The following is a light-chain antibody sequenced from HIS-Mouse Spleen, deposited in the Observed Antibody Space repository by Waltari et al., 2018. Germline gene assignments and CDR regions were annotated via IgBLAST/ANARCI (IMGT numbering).Light chain of an antibody. V-gene: IGLV1-44*01. CDR3: YSTDSSGNHRV. CDR1: SSNIGSNT. CDR2: RNN. Sequence: QSVLTQPPSASGTPGQRVTISCSGSSSNIGSNTVNWYQQLPGTAPKLLIYRNNPRPSGVPDRFSGSSSGTMATLTISGAQVEDEADYYCYSTDSSGNHRVFGGGTKLTVL. J-gene: IGLJ2*01.